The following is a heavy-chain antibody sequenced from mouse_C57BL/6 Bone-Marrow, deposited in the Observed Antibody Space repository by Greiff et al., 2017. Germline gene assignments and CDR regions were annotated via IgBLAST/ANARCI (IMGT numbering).Heavy chain of an antibody. Sequence: EVQLVESGGDLVKPGGSLKLSCAASGFTFSSYCLSLVRPTPYKRLAWVATISSGGSYTYYPDSVKGRFTLSRDNAKNPLYLQMRSLKSEDTAKYDCATRALVLRVAYWGQGTLVTVSA. J-gene: IGHJ3*01. V-gene: IGHV5-6*01. CDR2: ISSGGSYT. CDR3: ATRALVLRVAY. CDR1: GFTFSSYC. D-gene: IGHD1-1*01.